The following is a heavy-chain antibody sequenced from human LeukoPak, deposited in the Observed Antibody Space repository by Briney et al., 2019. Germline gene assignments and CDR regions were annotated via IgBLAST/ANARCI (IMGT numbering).Heavy chain of an antibody. CDR2: VYYGGST. Sequence: PSETLSLTCTISGDSVSSSRYYWGWIRQSPGKGLEYVGSVYYGGSTYYNPSLNGRVTISADTSKNQFSLNLNSVTAADTAVYYCARGVTLIVVVIHDWYFDLWGRGTVFTVSS. V-gene: IGHV4-39*01. CDR1: GDSVSSSRYY. J-gene: IGHJ2*01. D-gene: IGHD3-22*01. CDR3: ARGVTLIVVVIHDWYFDL.